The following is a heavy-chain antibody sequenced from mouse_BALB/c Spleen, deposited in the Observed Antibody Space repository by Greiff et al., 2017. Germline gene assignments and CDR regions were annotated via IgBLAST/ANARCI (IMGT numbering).Heavy chain of an antibody. Sequence: QVQLKQSGPGLVQPSQSLSITCTVSGFSLTSYGVHWVRQSPGKGLEWLGVIWSGGSTDYNAAFISRLSISKDNSKSQVFFKMNSLQANDTAIYYCARNGYYGSSPFYAMDYWGQGTSVTVSS. V-gene: IGHV2-2*02. CDR3: ARNGYYGSSPFYAMDY. D-gene: IGHD1-1*01. J-gene: IGHJ4*01. CDR1: GFSLTSYG. CDR2: IWSGGST.